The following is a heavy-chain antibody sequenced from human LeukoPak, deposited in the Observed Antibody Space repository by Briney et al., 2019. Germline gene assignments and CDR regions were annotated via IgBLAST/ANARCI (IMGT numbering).Heavy chain of an antibody. V-gene: IGHV1-46*01. CDR3: ARGGRGEGTGTTRVAFDI. CDR1: GYTFTTYY. CDR2: INPSGGST. Sequence: ASVKVSCKAAGYTFTTYYMHWVRQAPGQGLEWMGTINPSGGSTSYAQKFQGRVTMTRDTSTSTVYMELSSLRSEDTAVYYCARGGRGEGTGTTRVAFDIRGQGTMVTVCS. D-gene: IGHD1-1*01. J-gene: IGHJ3*02.